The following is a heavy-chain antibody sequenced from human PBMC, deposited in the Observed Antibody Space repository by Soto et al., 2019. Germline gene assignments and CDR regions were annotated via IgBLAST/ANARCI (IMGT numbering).Heavy chain of an antibody. J-gene: IGHJ5*02. D-gene: IGHD1-1*01. CDR1: GYTFTSYA. Sequence: ASVKVSCKASGYTFTSYAMHWVRQAPGQRLEWMGWISADNGNTKYAQKLQGRVTMTTDTSTSTAYMELRSLRSDDTAVYYCARARATGTTINNWFDPWGQGTLVTVSS. V-gene: IGHV1-3*01. CDR2: ISADNGNT. CDR3: ARARATGTTINNWFDP.